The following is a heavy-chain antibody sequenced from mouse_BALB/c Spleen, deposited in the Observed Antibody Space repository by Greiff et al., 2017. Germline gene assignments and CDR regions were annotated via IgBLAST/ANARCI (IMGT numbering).Heavy chain of an antibody. V-gene: IGHV3-2*02. D-gene: IGHD1-2*01. CDR3: ARREKRLRAMDY. J-gene: IGHJ4*01. CDR2: ISYSGST. CDR1: GYSITSDYA. Sequence: DVKLQESGPGLVKPSQSLSLTCTVTGYSITSDYAWNWIRQFPGNKLEWMGYISYSGSTSYNPSLKSRISITRDTSKNQFFLQLNSVTTEDTATYYCARREKRLRAMDYWGQGTSVTVSS.